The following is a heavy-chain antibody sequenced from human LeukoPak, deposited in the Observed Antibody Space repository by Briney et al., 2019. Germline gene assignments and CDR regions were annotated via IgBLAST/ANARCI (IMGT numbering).Heavy chain of an antibody. V-gene: IGHV3-21*01. CDR3: ARVLLWFGESYYGMDV. J-gene: IGHJ6*04. CDR2: ISSSSSYI. Sequence: GGSLRLSCAASGFTFSSYSMNWVRQAPGKGLEWVSSISSSSSYIYYADSVKGRFTISRDNAKNSLYLQMNSLRAEDTAVYCCARVLLWFGESYYGMDVWGKGTTVTVSS. D-gene: IGHD3-10*01. CDR1: GFTFSSYS.